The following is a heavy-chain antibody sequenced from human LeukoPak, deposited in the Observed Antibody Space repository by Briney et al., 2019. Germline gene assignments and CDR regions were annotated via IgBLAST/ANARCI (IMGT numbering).Heavy chain of an antibody. V-gene: IGHV4-34*01. J-gene: IGHJ6*03. CDR3: ARRWNYGRNYYIDV. D-gene: IGHD1-7*01. CDR2: INDSGTI. CDR1: GGSFSNYY. Sequence: SETLSLTRAVYGGSFSNYYWSWIRQSPGKGLEWIGEINDSGTINYNPSLMSRVTVSVDKSKNQFSLKLSSATAADTAVYYCARRWNYGRNYYIDVWGKGATVSVSS.